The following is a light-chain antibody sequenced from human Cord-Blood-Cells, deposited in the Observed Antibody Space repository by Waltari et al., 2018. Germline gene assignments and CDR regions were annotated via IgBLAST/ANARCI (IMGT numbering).Light chain of an antibody. J-gene: IGKJ1*01. Sequence: EIVLTQSPGTLSLSPGERATLSCRASQSVSSSYLAWYQQKPGQAPRLLIYGASSRATGIPGRFSGIGSGTDFTLTISRLEPEDFAVYYCQQYGSSPRTFGQGTKVEIK. CDR3: QQYGSSPRT. V-gene: IGKV3-20*01. CDR1: QSVSSSY. CDR2: GAS.